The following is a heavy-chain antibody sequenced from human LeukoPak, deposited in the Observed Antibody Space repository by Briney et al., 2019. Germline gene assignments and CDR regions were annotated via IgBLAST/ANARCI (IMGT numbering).Heavy chain of an antibody. CDR2: IYTSGST. V-gene: IGHV4-4*07. Sequence: SETLSLTCTVSGGSISSYYWSWIRQPAGRGLEWIGRIYTSGSTNYNPSLKSRVTMSVDTSKNQFSLKLSSVTAADTAVYYCARERGGSYSYPHPHFDYWGQGTLVTVSS. CDR1: GGSISSYY. J-gene: IGHJ4*02. CDR3: ARERGGSYSYPHPHFDY. D-gene: IGHD1-26*01.